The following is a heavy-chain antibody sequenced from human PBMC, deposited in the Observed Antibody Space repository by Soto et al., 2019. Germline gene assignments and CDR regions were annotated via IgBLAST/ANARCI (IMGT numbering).Heavy chain of an antibody. CDR3: ARLLYGSGSWFDP. D-gene: IGHD3-10*01. CDR1: GGSVSSSRYY. J-gene: IGHJ5*02. CDR2: ISYSGRT. V-gene: IGHV4-61*01. Sequence: SETLSLTCTVSGGSVSSSRYYWSWIRQPPLKGLEWIGYISYSGRTFYNLSLESRVTISVDASKNHFSLKLSSVTAADTAVYYCARLLYGSGSWFDPWGQGTLVTVSS.